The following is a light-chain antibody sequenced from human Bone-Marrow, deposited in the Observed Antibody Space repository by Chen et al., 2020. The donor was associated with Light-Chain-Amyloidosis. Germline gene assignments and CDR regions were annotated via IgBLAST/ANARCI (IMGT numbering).Light chain of an antibody. Sequence: QSALTQPASVSGSPGQSITISCTGTSSDVGSYNLVSWYQQHPGKAHKLMIYEGSKRPSGVSNRFSGSKSGNTASLTISGLQAEDEADYYCCSYAGSSTFDVVFGGGTKLTVL. V-gene: IGLV2-23*03. CDR1: SSDVGSYNL. J-gene: IGLJ2*01. CDR2: EGS. CDR3: CSYAGSSTFDVV.